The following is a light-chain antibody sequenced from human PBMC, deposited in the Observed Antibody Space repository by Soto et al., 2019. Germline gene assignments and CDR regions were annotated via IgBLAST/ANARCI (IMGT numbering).Light chain of an antibody. J-gene: IGKJ1*01. V-gene: IGKV1-39*01. CDR3: QQFAISTT. CDR2: AAS. CDR1: QSSSSY. Sequence: DMRMTHPPSCRTAAVGDRVTITCRASQSSSSYLTWYQQKPGKARKLLIYAASSLQSGVPSRFSGSGSGTDFTLTISSLQPDDFATYYCQQFAISTTFGQGTKVDIK.